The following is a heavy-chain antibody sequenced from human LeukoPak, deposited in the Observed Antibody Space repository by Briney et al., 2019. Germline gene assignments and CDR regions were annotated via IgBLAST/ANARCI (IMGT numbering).Heavy chain of an antibody. J-gene: IGHJ4*02. CDR3: ASAISGSYFL. D-gene: IGHD1-26*01. Sequence: NSSETLSLTCTVSGVSIRNYYWTWIRQPPGKGLEWIGYIYYSGSTEYNPSLKSPVTISVDTSKNQFSLKLSSGTVADTAMYYCASAISGSYFLGGQGTLVTVSS. V-gene: IGHV4-59*01. CDR2: IYYSGST. CDR1: GVSIRNYY.